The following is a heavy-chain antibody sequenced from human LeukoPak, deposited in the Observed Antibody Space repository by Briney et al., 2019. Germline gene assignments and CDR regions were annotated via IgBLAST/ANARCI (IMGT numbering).Heavy chain of an antibody. D-gene: IGHD3-22*01. CDR2: ISSSSSYI. CDR3: ARDGSGSSGYYYGGFDY. V-gene: IGHV3-21*01. CDR1: GFTFSSYS. Sequence: GGSLRLSCAASGFTFSSYSMNWVRQAPGKGLEWVSSISSSSSYIYYADSVKGRFTISRDNAKNSLYLQMNSLRAEDTAVYYCARDGSGSSGYYYGGFDYWGQGTLGTVSS. J-gene: IGHJ4*02.